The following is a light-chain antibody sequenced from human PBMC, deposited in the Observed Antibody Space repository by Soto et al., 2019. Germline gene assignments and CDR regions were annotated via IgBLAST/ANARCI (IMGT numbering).Light chain of an antibody. V-gene: IGKV3-20*01. CDR3: HQYGSSPAT. J-gene: IGKJ1*01. Sequence: EIELTQSPSVLSLSAGERATLSFRASQSVSSSYVAWYQQRRGQAPRLLIYGATSRATGIPDRFSGSGSGTDFTLTISRLEPEDFAVYYGHQYGSSPATFGQGTKVDIK. CDR2: GAT. CDR1: QSVSSSY.